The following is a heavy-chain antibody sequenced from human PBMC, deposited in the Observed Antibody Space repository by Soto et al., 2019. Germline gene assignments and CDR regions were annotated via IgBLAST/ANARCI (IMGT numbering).Heavy chain of an antibody. CDR2: INSDGSST. Sequence: EVQLVESGGGLVQPGGSLRLSCAASGFTFSSYWMHWVRQAPGKGLEWVSRINSDGSSTVYADSVKGRFTISRDNAKNILYVQMTRPRGEDTAVYYLYRGLENHSYLGYWGQGILATVSS. J-gene: IGHJ4*02. D-gene: IGHD2-8*01. CDR3: YRGLENHSYLGY. V-gene: IGHV3-74*01. CDR1: GFTFSSYW.